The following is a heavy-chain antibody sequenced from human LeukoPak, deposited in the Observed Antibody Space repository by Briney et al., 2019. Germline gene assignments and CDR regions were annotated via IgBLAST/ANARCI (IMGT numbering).Heavy chain of an antibody. CDR2: IFYSGST. Sequence: PSETLSLTCTVSGGSISTYSWSWIRQPPGKGLEWIGYIFYSGSTNYNPSLKSRVTISVATSKNQFSLRLSSVTAADTAVYYCARGHDDILTGYYVDYWGQGTLVTVSS. CDR1: GGSISTYS. J-gene: IGHJ4*02. V-gene: IGHV4-59*08. CDR3: ARGHDDILTGYYVDY. D-gene: IGHD3-9*01.